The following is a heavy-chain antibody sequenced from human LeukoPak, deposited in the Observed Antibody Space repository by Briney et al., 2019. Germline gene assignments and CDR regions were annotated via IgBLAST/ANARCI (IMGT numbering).Heavy chain of an antibody. V-gene: IGHV1-24*01. CDR2: FDPEDGET. D-gene: IGHD1-7*01. J-gene: IGHJ4*02. Sequence: ASVKVSCKVSGYTLTELSMHWVRQAPGKGLEWMGGFDPEDGETIYAQKFQGRVTMTEDTSTDTAYMELSGLRSEDTAVYYCATGITGTTSPATREDWGQGTLVTVSS. CDR3: ATGITGTTSPATRED. CDR1: GYTLTELS.